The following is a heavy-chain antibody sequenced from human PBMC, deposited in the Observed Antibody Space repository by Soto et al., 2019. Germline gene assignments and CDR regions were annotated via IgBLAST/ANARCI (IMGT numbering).Heavy chain of an antibody. CDR3: TNWLTAHFDY. Sequence: GGSLRLSCATSGFTFSSYTLNWVRRAPGKGLEWVATSSDRRTGNTHYSDSVRGCFTLSRDYSRNILFLQMDSLRADDTALYYCTNWLTAHFDYWGRGTQVTVSS. D-gene: IGHD2-21*02. J-gene: IGHJ4*02. V-gene: IGHV3-23*01. CDR2: SSDRRTGNT. CDR1: GFTFSSYT.